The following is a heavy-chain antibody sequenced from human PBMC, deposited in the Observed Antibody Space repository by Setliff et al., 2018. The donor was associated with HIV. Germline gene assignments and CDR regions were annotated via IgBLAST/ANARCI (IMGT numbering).Heavy chain of an antibody. V-gene: IGHV3-23*01. J-gene: IGHJ5*02. CDR3: AKDSPGYSSGWYEGVS. CDR2: ISISGGST. Sequence: PGGSLRLSCAAPGLTFEYYAMTWARQAPGKGLEWVSGISISGGSTYYADSVKGRFTISRDNSKNTLYLQMSSLRAEDTAVYYCAKDSPGYSSGWYEGVSWGQGTLVTVSS. D-gene: IGHD6-19*01. CDR1: GLTFEYYA.